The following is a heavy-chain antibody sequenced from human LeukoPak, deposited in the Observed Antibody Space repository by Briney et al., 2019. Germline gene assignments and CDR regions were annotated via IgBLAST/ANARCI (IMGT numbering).Heavy chain of an antibody. D-gene: IGHD2-2*01. V-gene: IGHV3-30*02. CDR1: GFTFSAYG. CDR3: ARSRVVVPAAMDHYYYMDV. Sequence: GGSLRLSCAASGFTFSAYGMHWVRQAPGKGLEWVSFIRYDGRNKYYADSVKGRFTISRDNSKNTLYLQMNSLRAEDTAVYYCARSRVVVPAAMDHYYYMDVWGKGTTVTISS. CDR2: IRYDGRNK. J-gene: IGHJ6*03.